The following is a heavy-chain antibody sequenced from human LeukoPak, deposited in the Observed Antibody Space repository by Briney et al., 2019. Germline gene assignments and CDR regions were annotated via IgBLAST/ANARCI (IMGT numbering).Heavy chain of an antibody. D-gene: IGHD1-26*01. CDR1: GGSISSSSYY. CDR3: ARRLNKAGAFDY. Sequence: PSETLSLTCTVSGGSISSSSYYWGWIRQPPGKGLQWIGSIYYSGSTYYNPSLESRVTISVDTSKNQFSLKLSSVTAADTAVYYCARRLNKAGAFDYWGQGTLVTVSS. J-gene: IGHJ4*02. V-gene: IGHV4-39*01. CDR2: IYYSGST.